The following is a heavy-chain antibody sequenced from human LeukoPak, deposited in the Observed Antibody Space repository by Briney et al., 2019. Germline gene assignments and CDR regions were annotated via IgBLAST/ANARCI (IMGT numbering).Heavy chain of an antibody. CDR2: MNPNSGNT. D-gene: IGHD3-3*01. J-gene: IGHJ6*03. V-gene: IGHV1-8*03. CDR3: ARESMDFWSGPDPYYYYMDV. Sequence: ASVKVSCKASGYTFTSYDINWVRQATGQGLEWMGWMNPNSGNTGYAQKFQGRVTITRNTSISTAYMELSSLRSEDTAVYYCARESMDFWSGPDPYYYYMDVWGKGTTVTVSS. CDR1: GYTFTSYD.